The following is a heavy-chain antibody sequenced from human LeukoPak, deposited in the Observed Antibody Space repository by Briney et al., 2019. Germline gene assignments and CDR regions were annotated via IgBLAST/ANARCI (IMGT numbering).Heavy chain of an antibody. CDR1: GFTFSRYA. V-gene: IGHV3-7*01. J-gene: IGHJ4*02. CDR3: ADLGSRD. CDR2: IKDDGSDK. Sequence: PGGSLRLSCAAAGFTFSRYAMSWVRQAPGKGLEWVATIKDDGSDKYYVDSVKGRFTISRDNAKKSLWLQVNSLRVEDTAMYYCADLGSRDWGQGTLVTVSS. D-gene: IGHD3-16*01.